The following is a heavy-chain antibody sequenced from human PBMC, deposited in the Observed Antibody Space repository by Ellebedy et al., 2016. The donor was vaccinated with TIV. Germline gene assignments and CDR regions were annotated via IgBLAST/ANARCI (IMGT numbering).Heavy chain of an antibody. V-gene: IGHV3-48*01. J-gene: IGHJ6*02. CDR3: AKARGSSVIDYNYYGMDV. CDR1: GFTFSDYS. CDR2: ISSSSSTI. Sequence: GESLKISXAASGFTFSDYSMNWVRQAPGKGLEWVSYISSSSSTIYYTDSVKGRFTISRDNAKNSLYLQMNSLRAEDTAVYYCAKARGSSVIDYNYYGMDVWGQGTTVTVSS. D-gene: IGHD2-21*01.